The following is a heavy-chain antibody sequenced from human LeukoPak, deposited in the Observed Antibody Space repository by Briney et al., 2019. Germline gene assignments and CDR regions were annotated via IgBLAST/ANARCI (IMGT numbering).Heavy chain of an antibody. CDR1: GGSFSSSSYY. CDR2: IYYSGST. CDR3: ARDGTRLDY. Sequence: SDTLSLTCTVSGGSFSSSSYYWGWVRRPPGKGLGWIGSIYYSGSTCYNPSLKSPVTISVDTSKNRFSLKLRSVTAADTAVYYCARDGTRLDYWGQGTLVTVSS. V-gene: IGHV4-39*07. J-gene: IGHJ4*02. D-gene: IGHD1-26*01.